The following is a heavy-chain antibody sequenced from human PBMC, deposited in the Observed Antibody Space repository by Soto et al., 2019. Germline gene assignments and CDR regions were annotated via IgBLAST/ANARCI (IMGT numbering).Heavy chain of an antibody. J-gene: IGHJ4*02. CDR1: GFSLSTSGVG. Sequence: SGPTLVKPTQTLTLTCTFSGFSLSTSGVGVGWIRQPPGKALEWLALIYWDDDKRYSPSLKGRLTITKDTSKYQVVLTMTIMDPVDTATYYCEQLDCGGDCYRPYYFDYWGQGTLVTVSS. D-gene: IGHD2-21*02. V-gene: IGHV2-5*02. CDR2: IYWDDDK. CDR3: EQLDCGGDCYRPYYFDY.